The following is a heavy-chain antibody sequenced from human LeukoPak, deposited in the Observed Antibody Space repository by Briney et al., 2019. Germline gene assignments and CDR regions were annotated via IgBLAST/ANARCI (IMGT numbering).Heavy chain of an antibody. CDR3: ARGGIAAPQGWYFDL. Sequence: SETLSLTCAVYGGSFSGYYWSWIRQPAGKGLEWIGRIYTSGSTNYNPSLKSRVTMSVDTSKNQFSLKLSSVTAADTAVYYCARGGIAAPQGWYFDLWGRGTLVTVSS. J-gene: IGHJ2*01. CDR2: IYTSGST. CDR1: GGSFSGYY. V-gene: IGHV4-59*10. D-gene: IGHD6-25*01.